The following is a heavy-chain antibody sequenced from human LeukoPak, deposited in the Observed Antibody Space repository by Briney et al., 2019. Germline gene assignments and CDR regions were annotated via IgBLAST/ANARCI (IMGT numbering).Heavy chain of an antibody. V-gene: IGHV3-74*01. Sequence: GGSLRLSCAASRSTFSSYWMPWVRQAPGKGLVWVSRINSDGSSTSYADSVKGRFTISRDNAKNTLYLQMNSLRAEDTAVYYCAREDYYDSSGYPIDYWGQGTLVTISS. CDR1: RSTFSSYW. CDR3: AREDYYDSSGYPIDY. J-gene: IGHJ4*02. D-gene: IGHD3-22*01. CDR2: INSDGSST.